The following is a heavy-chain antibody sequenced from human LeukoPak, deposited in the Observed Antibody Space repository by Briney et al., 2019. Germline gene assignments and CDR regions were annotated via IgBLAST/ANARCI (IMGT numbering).Heavy chain of an antibody. Sequence: PSETLSLTCTVSGGSISGHYWSWIRQPPGKGLEWIGYIYYSGSTNYNPSLKSRVTISIDTSKNQFSLKLSSVTAADTAVYYCARAPGDTSMVNQRDHYYYYAMDVWGQGTTVIVSS. CDR3: ARAPGDTSMVNQRDHYYYYAMDV. CDR1: GGSISGHY. J-gene: IGHJ6*02. V-gene: IGHV4-59*11. CDR2: IYYSGST. D-gene: IGHD5-18*01.